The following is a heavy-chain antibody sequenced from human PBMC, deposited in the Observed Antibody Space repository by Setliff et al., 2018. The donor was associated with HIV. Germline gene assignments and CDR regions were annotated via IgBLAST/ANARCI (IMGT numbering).Heavy chain of an antibody. CDR1: EDTFNSYT. Sequence: SSVKVSCKASEDTFNSYTIHWVRQTPGQGLEWMGRTIPVLSMSNFALKFQGRGSIFADKSTSTAYLGLNGLTSEDTAIYYCATSFGSGVAPFDNWGQGTLVTAPQ. CDR2: TIPVLSMS. V-gene: IGHV1-69*02. CDR3: ATSFGSGVAPFDN. D-gene: IGHD3-10*01. J-gene: IGHJ4*02.